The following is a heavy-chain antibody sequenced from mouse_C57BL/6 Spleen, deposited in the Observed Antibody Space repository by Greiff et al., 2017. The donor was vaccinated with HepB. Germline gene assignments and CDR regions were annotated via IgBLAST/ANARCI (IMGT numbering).Heavy chain of an antibody. D-gene: IGHD1-1*01. V-gene: IGHV5-4*01. CDR3: ARDPTTRYFDY. J-gene: IGHJ2*01. CDR1: GFTFSSYA. CDR2: ISDGGSYT. Sequence: EVQGVESGGGLVKPGGSLKLSCAASGFTFSSYAMSWVRQTPEKRLEWVATISDGGSYTYYPDNVKGRFTISRDNAKNNLYLQMSHLKSEDTAMYYCARDPTTRYFDYWGQGTTLTVSS.